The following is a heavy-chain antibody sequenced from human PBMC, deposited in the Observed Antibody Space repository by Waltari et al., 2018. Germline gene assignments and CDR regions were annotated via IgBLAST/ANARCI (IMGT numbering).Heavy chain of an antibody. J-gene: IGHJ3*02. D-gene: IGHD3-22*01. CDR2: IYSGGRT. Sequence: EVQLVESGGGLIQPGGSLRLSCAASGFTVSRNYMSWVRQAPGKGLEWGSVIYSGGRTYYADSVKGRFTISRDNSKNTRYLQMNSLRAEDTAVYYCSYYYDSKGAFDIWGQGTMVTVSS. V-gene: IGHV3-53*01. CDR1: GFTVSRNY. CDR3: SYYYDSKGAFDI.